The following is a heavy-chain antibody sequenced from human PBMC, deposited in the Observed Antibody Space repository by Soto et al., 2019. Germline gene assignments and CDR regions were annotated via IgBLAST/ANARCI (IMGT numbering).Heavy chain of an antibody. Sequence: SETLSLTCTVSGASISSTTYNWGWIRQPPGKGLERIGSFYYSGRTYYNPSLKSRVTISVDTSKNQFSLKLSSMTAADTAVYYCARGPNGMDVWGQGTTVTVSS. CDR1: GASISSTTYN. CDR3: ARGPNGMDV. J-gene: IGHJ6*02. V-gene: IGHV4-39*01. CDR2: FYYSGRT.